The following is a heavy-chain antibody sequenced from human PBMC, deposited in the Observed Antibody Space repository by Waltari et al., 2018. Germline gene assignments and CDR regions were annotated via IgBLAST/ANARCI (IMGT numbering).Heavy chain of an antibody. V-gene: IGHV3-23*01. CDR2: LSGSGGST. D-gene: IGHD6-19*01. CDR3: AKDHIAVAGPHAFDI. CDR1: GFSFSSYA. J-gene: IGHJ3*02. Sequence: EVQLLESGGGLVQPGGSLRLSCAASGFSFSSYAMSWVRQAPGKGLGWGSGLSGSGGSTYDADSVKGRFTISRDNSKNTLYLQMNSLRAEDTAVYYCAKDHIAVAGPHAFDIWGQGTMVTVSS.